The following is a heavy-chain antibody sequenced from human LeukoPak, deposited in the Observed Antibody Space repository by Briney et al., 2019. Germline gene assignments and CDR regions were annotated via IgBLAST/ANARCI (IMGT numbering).Heavy chain of an antibody. CDR3: ARVSPWGPHMDV. D-gene: IGHD7-27*01. Sequence: PSETLSLTCTVSGGSISSSSYYWGWIRQPPGKGLEWIGSIYYSGSTYYNPSLKSRVNISVDTSKNQFSLKLSSVTAADTAVYYCARVSPWGPHMDVWGKGTTVTVSS. J-gene: IGHJ6*03. V-gene: IGHV4-39*07. CDR2: IYYSGST. CDR1: GGSISSSSYY.